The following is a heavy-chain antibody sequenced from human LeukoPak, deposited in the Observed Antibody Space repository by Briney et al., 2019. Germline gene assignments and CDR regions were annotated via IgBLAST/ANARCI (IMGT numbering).Heavy chain of an antibody. CDR1: GFTFSSYW. CDR3: ARDRSSSWYVGFDY. D-gene: IGHD6-13*01. J-gene: IGHJ4*02. V-gene: IGHV3-48*01. Sequence: GGSLRLSCAASGFTFSSYWMSWVRQAPGKGLEWVSYISSSSSTIYYADSVKGRFTISRDNAKNSLYLQMNSLRAEDTAVYYCARDRSSSWYVGFDYWGQGTLVTVSS. CDR2: ISSSSSTI.